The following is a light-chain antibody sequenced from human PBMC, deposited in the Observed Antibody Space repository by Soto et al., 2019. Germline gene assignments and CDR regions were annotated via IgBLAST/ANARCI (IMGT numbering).Light chain of an antibody. J-gene: IGKJ1*01. Sequence: DIQMTQSPSSLSASVGDGVTSTCRSSQSISSYLNWYQQKPGKAPKLLIYAASSLQSGVPSRFSGSGSGTDFTLTISSLQPEDFATYYCQQSYSTPYTFGQGTKVDIK. CDR2: AAS. CDR3: QQSYSTPYT. CDR1: QSISSY. V-gene: IGKV1-39*01.